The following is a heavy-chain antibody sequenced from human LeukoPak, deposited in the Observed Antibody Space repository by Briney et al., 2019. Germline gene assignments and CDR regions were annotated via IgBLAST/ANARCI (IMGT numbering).Heavy chain of an antibody. Sequence: PSETLSLTCTVSGYSISSGYYWGWIRQPPGKGLEWIGSIYHRGSTYYNPSLKSRVTISVDTSKNQFSLKLSSVTAADTAVNYCAREYYDILTAYVSWFDPWGQGTLVTVSS. D-gene: IGHD3-9*01. V-gene: IGHV4-38-2*02. CDR3: AREYYDILTAYVSWFDP. CDR1: GYSISSGYY. CDR2: IYHRGST. J-gene: IGHJ5*02.